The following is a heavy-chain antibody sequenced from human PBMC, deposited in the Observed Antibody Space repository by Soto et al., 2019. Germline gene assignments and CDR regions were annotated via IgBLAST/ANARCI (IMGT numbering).Heavy chain of an antibody. Sequence: PGGSLRLSCAASGFTFSNAWMSWVRQAPGKGLEWVGRIKSKTDGGTTDYAAPVKGRFTISRDDSKNTLYLQMNSLKTEDTAVYYCTTDSSSLVWFGELPGDLESHAFDIWGQGTMVTVSS. J-gene: IGHJ3*02. CDR3: TTDSSSLVWFGELPGDLESHAFDI. V-gene: IGHV3-15*01. CDR2: IKSKTDGGTT. D-gene: IGHD3-10*01. CDR1: GFTFSNAW.